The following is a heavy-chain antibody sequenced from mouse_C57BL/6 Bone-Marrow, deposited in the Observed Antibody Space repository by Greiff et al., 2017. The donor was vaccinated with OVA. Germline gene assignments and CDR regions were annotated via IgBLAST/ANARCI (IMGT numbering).Heavy chain of an antibody. CDR3: TKNGYRFAY. Sequence: QVHVKQSGAELVRPGASVTLSCKASGYTFTDYEMHWVKQTPVHGLEWIGAIDPETGGTAYNQKFKGKAILTADKSSSTAYMELRSLTSEDSAVYYCTKNGYRFAYWGQGTLVTVSA. D-gene: IGHD2-2*01. CDR1: GYTFTDYE. CDR2: IDPETGGT. J-gene: IGHJ3*01. V-gene: IGHV1-15*01.